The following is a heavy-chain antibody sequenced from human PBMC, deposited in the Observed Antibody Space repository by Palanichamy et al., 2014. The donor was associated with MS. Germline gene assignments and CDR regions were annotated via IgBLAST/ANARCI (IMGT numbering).Heavy chain of an antibody. CDR2: MSPIFDTT. V-gene: IGHV1-69*14. J-gene: IGHJ4*02. CDR1: GGTFSSFA. Sequence: QVQLVQSGAEVKRPGSSVKVPCKSSGGTFSSFAISWVRQAPGQGLEWMGRMSPIFDTTDYAQKFQGRVTITADTSTSTVYMELRSLRSEDTAVYYCARHRAPGLPSRGFDNWGRGVLVTVSS. CDR3: ARHRAPGLPSRGFDN. D-gene: IGHD3-10*01.